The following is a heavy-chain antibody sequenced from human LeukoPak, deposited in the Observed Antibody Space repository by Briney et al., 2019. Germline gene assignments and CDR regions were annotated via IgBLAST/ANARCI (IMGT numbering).Heavy chain of an antibody. Sequence: PGRSLRLSCAASGFTFDDHAMYWVRQAPGKGLEWFSGINWDGSRIGYADAVKGRFTISRDSAKKSLYLQMNSLRTEDTALYYCARASYYYDTSGLGALDIWGQGTLVTVSS. J-gene: IGHJ3*02. CDR3: ARASYYYDTSGLGALDI. CDR1: GFTFDDHA. V-gene: IGHV3-9*01. D-gene: IGHD3-22*01. CDR2: INWDGSRI.